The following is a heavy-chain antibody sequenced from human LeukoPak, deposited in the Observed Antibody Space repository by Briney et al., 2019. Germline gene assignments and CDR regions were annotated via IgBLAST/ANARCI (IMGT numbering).Heavy chain of an antibody. D-gene: IGHD3-9*01. V-gene: IGHV3-15*01. CDR2: IKSKTDGGTT. Sequence: GGSLRLSCAASGFTFSNAWMRWVRQAPGRGLEWVGRIKSKTDGGTTDYAAPVKGRFTISRDDSKNTLYLQMNSLKTEDTAVYYCTRGDYDILTGSRIDAFDIWGQGTMVTVSS. J-gene: IGHJ3*02. CDR1: GFTFSNAW. CDR3: TRGDYDILTGSRIDAFDI.